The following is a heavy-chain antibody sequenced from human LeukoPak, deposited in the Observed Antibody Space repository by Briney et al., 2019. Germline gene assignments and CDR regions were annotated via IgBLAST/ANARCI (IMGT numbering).Heavy chain of an antibody. V-gene: IGHV3-7*05. D-gene: IGHD2-15*01. Sequence: GGSLRLSCVASGFTFSRYWMSWVRQGPGKGLEWVARIKEDGSEKDYVDSVKGRFTISRGNAKNSLYLQMNSLRAEDTAVYYCARLVVAIIAGLGVWGQGTTVTVSS. CDR3: ARLVVAIIAGLGV. CDR2: IKEDGSEK. CDR1: GFTFSRYW. J-gene: IGHJ6*02.